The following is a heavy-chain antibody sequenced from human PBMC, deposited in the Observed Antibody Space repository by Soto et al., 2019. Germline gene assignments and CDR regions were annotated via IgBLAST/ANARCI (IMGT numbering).Heavy chain of an antibody. D-gene: IGHD5-18*01. CDR3: AKDPGAYSYGYRFDS. CDR2: ISGNGGNT. CDR1: GFTFSSYA. V-gene: IGHV3-23*01. J-gene: IGHJ4*02. Sequence: EVQLLESGGGLVQPGGSLRLSCAASGFTFSSYAMSWVRQAPGKGLQWVSSISGNGGNTYYAYSVKGRFTISRDNSKNTLYLQLNNLRAEDTAVYFCAKDPGAYSYGYRFDSWGQGSLVAVSS.